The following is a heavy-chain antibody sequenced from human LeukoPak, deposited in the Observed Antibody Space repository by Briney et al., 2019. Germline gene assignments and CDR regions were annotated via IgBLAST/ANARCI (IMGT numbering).Heavy chain of an antibody. Sequence: SETLSLTCTVSGYSISSGYFWGWIRQPPGQGLEWIGTIYNSGSTYYKASLESRVTISVDTSKNQFSLKLSSVTAADTAVYYCARAYSSSWYFNWFDPWGQGTLVTVSS. J-gene: IGHJ5*02. V-gene: IGHV4-38-2*02. D-gene: IGHD6-13*01. CDR3: ARAYSSSWYFNWFDP. CDR2: IYNSGST. CDR1: GYSISSGYF.